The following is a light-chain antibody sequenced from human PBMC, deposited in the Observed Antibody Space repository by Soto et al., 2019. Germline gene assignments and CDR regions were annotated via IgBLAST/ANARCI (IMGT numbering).Light chain of an antibody. Sequence: QSELTQPPSASGTPGQRVTISCSGSSSNIGSNTVAWYQQLPGTAPKLLMYNNNQRPSGVPDRFSGSKSGTSASLAISGLQSEDEAHYHCATWDDSLNGVIFGGGTKLTVL. J-gene: IGLJ2*01. CDR2: NNN. CDR3: ATWDDSLNGVI. CDR1: SSNIGSNT. V-gene: IGLV1-44*01.